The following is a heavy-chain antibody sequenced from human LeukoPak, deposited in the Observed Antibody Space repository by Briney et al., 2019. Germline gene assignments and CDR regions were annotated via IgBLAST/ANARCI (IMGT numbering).Heavy chain of an antibody. CDR2: LSGSGGST. J-gene: IGHJ4*02. CDR1: GFTFSSYA. V-gene: IGHV3-23*01. D-gene: IGHD3-10*01. Sequence: GGSLRLSCAASGFTFSSYALSWVRQAPGKGLEWVSGLSGSGGSTYYADSVKGRFTISRDNSKNTLYLQMNSLRAEDTAVYYCAKGMVRGVILKGFDYWGQGTLVTVSS. CDR3: AKGMVRGVILKGFDY.